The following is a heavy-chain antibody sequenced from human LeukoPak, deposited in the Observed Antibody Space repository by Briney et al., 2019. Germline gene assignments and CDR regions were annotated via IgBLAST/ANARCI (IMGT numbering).Heavy chain of an antibody. V-gene: IGHV4-61*01. CDR3: ARGQDDRSGTFDY. Sequence: SGTLSLTCTVSGDSVSSGSYYLSWLRQPPGRGLDWIAYMSPSGTTNYNPSLKSRVTTSVDTSRTQFSLRLSSVTAADTAVYYCARGQDDRSGTFDYWGQGTLVTVSS. CDR2: MSPSGTT. CDR1: GDSVSSGSYY. J-gene: IGHJ4*02. D-gene: IGHD3-22*01.